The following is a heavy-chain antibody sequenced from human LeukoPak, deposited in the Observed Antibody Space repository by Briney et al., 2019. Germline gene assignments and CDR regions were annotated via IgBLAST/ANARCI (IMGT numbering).Heavy chain of an antibody. V-gene: IGHV3-7*05. CDR1: GFTFSSSR. D-gene: IGHD1/OR15-1a*01. CDR3: ARWNNDWEFDY. CDR2: IKEDGTEE. J-gene: IGHJ4*02. Sequence: PGGSLRLSCAASGFTFSSSRMTWVRQASGKGLEWVAHIKEDGTEEYYVDSVKGRFTISRDNAKNSLYLQMNSLRAEDTAVYYCARWNNDWEFDYWGQGTLVSVSS.